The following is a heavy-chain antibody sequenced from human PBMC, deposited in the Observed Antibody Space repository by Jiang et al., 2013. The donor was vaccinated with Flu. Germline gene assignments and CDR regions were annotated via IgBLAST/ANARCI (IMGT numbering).Heavy chain of an antibody. Sequence: VQLLESGGGFVQPGGSLRLSCAASGFTFSSYAMTWVRQAPGKGLEWVSTISGAGANTYYADSVKGRFTISRDNSKNTLYVQMNSLRAEDTAVYYCAKRGGSTWYAGVFDIWGQGTLVTVSS. J-gene: IGHJ3*02. V-gene: IGHV3-23*01. CDR2: ISGAGANT. CDR1: GFTFSSYA. CDR3: AKRGGSTWYAGVFDI. D-gene: IGHD6-13*01.